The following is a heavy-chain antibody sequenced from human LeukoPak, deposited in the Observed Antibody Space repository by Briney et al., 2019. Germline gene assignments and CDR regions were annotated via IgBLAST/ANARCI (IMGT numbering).Heavy chain of an antibody. CDR3: AREESMRGYFGFDY. V-gene: IGHV1-69*01. Sequence: SVKVSCKASGGTFSSYAISWVRQAPGQGLEWMGGIIPIFGTANYAQKFQGRVTITVDESTSTAYMELSSLRSEDTAVYYCAREESMRGYFGFDYWGQGTLVTVSS. CDR1: GGTFSSYA. J-gene: IGHJ4*02. D-gene: IGHD5-12*01. CDR2: IIPIFGTA.